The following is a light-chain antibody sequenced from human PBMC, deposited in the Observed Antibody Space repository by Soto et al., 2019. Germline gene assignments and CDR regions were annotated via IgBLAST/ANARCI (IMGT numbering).Light chain of an antibody. J-gene: IGKJ5*01. Sequence: EIAMTQSPATLSVSPGERATLSCRASQSVSSYLAWYQQKPGQAPRLLIYGASTRATGIPARFSGSGSGTEFTLTISSLQSEDFAVYYWQQYNNWPPITFGQGTRLEIK. V-gene: IGKV3-15*01. CDR2: GAS. CDR3: QQYNNWPPIT. CDR1: QSVSSY.